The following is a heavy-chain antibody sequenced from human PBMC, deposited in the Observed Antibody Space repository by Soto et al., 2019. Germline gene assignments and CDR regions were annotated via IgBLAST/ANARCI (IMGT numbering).Heavy chain of an antibody. CDR1: GGSISSGDYY. J-gene: IGHJ4*02. D-gene: IGHD3-10*01. CDR3: ASRKSSPYFDY. V-gene: IGHV4-30-4*01. Sequence: SETLSLTCTVSGGSISSGDYYWSWIRQPPGKGLEWIGYIYYSGSTYYNPSLKSRVTISVDTSKNQFSLKLSSVTAADTAVEYCASRKSSPYFDYWGEGTLVTVPS. CDR2: IYYSGST.